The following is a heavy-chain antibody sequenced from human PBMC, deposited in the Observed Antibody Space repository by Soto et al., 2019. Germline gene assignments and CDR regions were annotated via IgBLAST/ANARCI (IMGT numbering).Heavy chain of an antibody. CDR2: IRSKTDGGTT. D-gene: IGHD3-22*01. CDR3: TTTVYYDSSGYYPHGGPGKADP. CDR1: GFPFGDYA. J-gene: IGHJ5*02. V-gene: IGHV3-49*03. Sequence: GGSLRLSCTASGFPFGDYAMSWFRQAPGKGLEWVGFIRSKTDGGTTDYAAPVKGRFTISRDDSKNTLYLQMNSLKTEDTAVYYCTTTVYYDSSGYYPHGGPGKADPWGQGTLVTVSS.